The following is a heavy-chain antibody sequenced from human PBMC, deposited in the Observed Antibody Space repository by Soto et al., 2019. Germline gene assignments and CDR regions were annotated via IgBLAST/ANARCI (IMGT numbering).Heavy chain of an antibody. CDR1: GFRFNTYG. CDR3: AREGVAVMVSANSWLDP. V-gene: IGHV3-33*01. D-gene: IGHD5-18*01. J-gene: IGHJ5*02. Sequence: QVHLVESGGGVVQPGTSVRLSCAASGFRFNTYGIHWVRQAPGKGLEWVARSWFDGNNEDYGDSVKGRFTISRDNSKSTVYLQMNNLRDDDTAIYYCAREGVAVMVSANSWLDPWGQGTLVTVSS. CDR2: SWFDGNNE.